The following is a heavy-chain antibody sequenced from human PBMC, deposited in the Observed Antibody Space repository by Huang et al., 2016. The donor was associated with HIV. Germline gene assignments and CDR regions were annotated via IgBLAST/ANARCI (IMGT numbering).Heavy chain of an antibody. CDR3: VHRLRYGKWYVDY. CDR2: IYWDNEE. CDR1: GFSLTSSGVA. D-gene: IGHD6-13*01. J-gene: IGHJ4*02. Sequence: QITLKESGPTLVKPTQTLTLPCTFSGFSLTSSGVAVGWIRQPPGKALEWLALIYWDNEEGFSPSLKTRRTITKDTPKNEVVRTMTNMDPVDTATYYCVHRLRYGKWYVDYWGQGVLVTVSS. V-gene: IGHV2-5*02.